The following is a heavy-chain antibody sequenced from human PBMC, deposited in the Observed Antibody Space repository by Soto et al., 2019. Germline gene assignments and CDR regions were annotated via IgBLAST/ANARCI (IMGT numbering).Heavy chain of an antibody. J-gene: IGHJ4*02. D-gene: IGHD4-17*01. CDR2: IYYSGST. V-gene: IGHV4-31*03. Sequence: QVQLQESGPGLVKPSQTLSLTCTVSGGSISSGGYYWSWIRQHPGKGLEWIGYIYYSGSTYYNPSLKSRVTKSVDTAKNQFSLKLSAVTAADTAVYYCARAEAVTHETNGFDYWGQGTLVTVSS. CDR3: ARAEAVTHETNGFDY. CDR1: GGSISSGGYY.